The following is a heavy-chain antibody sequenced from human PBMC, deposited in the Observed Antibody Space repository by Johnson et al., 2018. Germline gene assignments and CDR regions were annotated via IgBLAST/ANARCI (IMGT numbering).Heavy chain of an antibody. Sequence: VQLVQSGAEVKKPGESXKISCKASGYSFTSYWIAWVRQMPGKGLEWMGIIYPGDSDTRYSPSFQGQVALSADNSISTAYLPWSSLKASDSAMYYCATPAYRGFDLLASYYSYGMDVWGKGTTVSVSS. V-gene: IGHV5-51*01. J-gene: IGHJ6*04. CDR1: GYSFTSYW. CDR3: ATPAYRGFDLLASYYSYGMDV. CDR2: IYPGDSDT. D-gene: IGHD5-12*01.